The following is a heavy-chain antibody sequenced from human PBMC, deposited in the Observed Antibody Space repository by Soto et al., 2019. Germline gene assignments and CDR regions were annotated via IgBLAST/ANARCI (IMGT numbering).Heavy chain of an antibody. CDR1: GFTFSSYS. CDR3: ARSSGGSGKLWNYYGMDV. D-gene: IGHD3-10*01. V-gene: IGHV3-21*06. CDR2: ISSGSSYI. Sequence: GGSLRLSCASSGFTFSSYSMNWVRQAPGKGLEWVSSISSGSSYIYYADSVKGRFTISRDNAKNSLYLQMNSLRAEDTAVYYCARSSGGSGKLWNYYGMDVWGQGTTVTVSS. J-gene: IGHJ6*02.